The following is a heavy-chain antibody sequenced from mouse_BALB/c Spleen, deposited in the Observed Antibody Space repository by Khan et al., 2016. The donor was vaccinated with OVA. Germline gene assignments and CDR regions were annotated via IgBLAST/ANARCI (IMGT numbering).Heavy chain of an antibody. CDR3: TRDAMDY. CDR2: VNPNNGGT. J-gene: IGHJ4*01. V-gene: IGHV1-26*01. Sequence: VQLKESGPDLVKPGASVKISCKASGYSFTGYYRYWVKQSHGKGLEWIGRVNPNNGGTRDNQKFKGKAILTVDKSSSTAYMELRSLTFEDSAVYYCTRDAMDYWGQGTSVTVSS. CDR1: GYSFTGYY.